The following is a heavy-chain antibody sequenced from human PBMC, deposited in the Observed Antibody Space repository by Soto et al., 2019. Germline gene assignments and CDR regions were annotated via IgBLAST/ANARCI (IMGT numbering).Heavy chain of an antibody. Sequence: ASVKVSCKASGYTFTSYGISWVRQAPGQGLEWMGWISAYNGNTNYAQKLQGRVTMTTDTSTSTAYMELRSLRSDDTAVYYCARADTDYGDYRYYFDYWGRGTLVTVSS. J-gene: IGHJ4*02. D-gene: IGHD4-17*01. V-gene: IGHV1-18*04. CDR1: GYTFTSYG. CDR2: ISAYNGNT. CDR3: ARADTDYGDYRYYFDY.